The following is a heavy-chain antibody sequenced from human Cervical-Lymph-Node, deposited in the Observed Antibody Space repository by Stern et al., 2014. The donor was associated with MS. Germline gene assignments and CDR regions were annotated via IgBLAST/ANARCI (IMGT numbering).Heavy chain of an antibody. CDR1: DYSLSDLS. CDR3: ATDMKSVNAFDL. Sequence: VQLVQSGTEVRGPGASVRVSCKVSDYSLSDLSIHWVRRAPGKGLEWVGASDREDGKRKSAQKFQGRVAMTDDTSINTAYLELSTLRSEDTAVYYCATDMKSVNAFDLWGPGTVVIVSS. V-gene: IGHV1-24*01. J-gene: IGHJ3*01. CDR2: SDREDGKR. D-gene: IGHD3-16*01.